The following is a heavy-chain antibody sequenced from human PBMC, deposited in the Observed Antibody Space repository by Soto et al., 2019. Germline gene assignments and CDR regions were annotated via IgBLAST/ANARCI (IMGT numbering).Heavy chain of an antibody. CDR3: ARHYLPDY. J-gene: IGHJ4*02. CDR2: IYYSGST. Sequence: QVQLQESGPGLVKPSETLSLTCTVSGGSISSYYWSWIRQPPGKGLEWIGYIYYSGSTNYNPSLKSRVTISVDTSKNQFSLKLSSVTAADTAVYYCARHYLPDYWGQGTLVTVSS. D-gene: IGHD3-10*01. V-gene: IGHV4-59*01. CDR1: GGSISSYY.